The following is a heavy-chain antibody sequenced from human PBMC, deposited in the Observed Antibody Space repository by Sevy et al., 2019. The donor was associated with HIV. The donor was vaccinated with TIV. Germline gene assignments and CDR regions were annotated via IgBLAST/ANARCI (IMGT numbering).Heavy chain of an antibody. CDR1: GFTFSNAW. CDR3: ATESKKRGFSALLDY. D-gene: IGHD3-10*01. V-gene: IGHV3-15*01. CDR2: IKSKTDGGTT. J-gene: IGHJ4*02. Sequence: GGSLRLSCAASGFTFSNAWMSWVRQAPGKGLEWVGRIKSKTDGGTTDYAAPVKGRFTISRDDSKNTLYLQMNSLKTEDTSIYYSATESKKRGFSALLDYWGQGTLVTVSS.